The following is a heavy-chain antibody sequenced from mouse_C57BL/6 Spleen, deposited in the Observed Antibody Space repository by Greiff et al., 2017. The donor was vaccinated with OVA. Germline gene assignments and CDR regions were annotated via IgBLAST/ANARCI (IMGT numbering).Heavy chain of an antibody. CDR1: GYTFTDSS. J-gene: IGHJ2*01. D-gene: IGHD1-1*01. CDR2: IYPGSGNT. V-gene: IGHV1-76*01. CDR3: ARENKDYGSTLDY. Sequence: QVHVKQSGAELVRPGASVKLSCKASGYTFTDSSIHWLQQRPGQGLEWIARIYPGSGNTYYNEKFKGKATLTAEKSSSTAYMQLSSLTSEDSAVYFCARENKDYGSTLDYWGQGTTLTVSS.